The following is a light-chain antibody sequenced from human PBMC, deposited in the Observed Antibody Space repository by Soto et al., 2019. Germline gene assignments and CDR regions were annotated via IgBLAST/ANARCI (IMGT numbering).Light chain of an antibody. CDR3: QQYDSSPRT. Sequence: EVVMTQSPATMSVSSWERPTLSCRASQSVSSNLAWYQQNPGQPPRLLIYGATNRATGLPNRFSGSGSGTDFTLIISRLEPEDFAVYYCQQYDSSPRTLGQGTKVDIK. CDR1: QSVSSN. V-gene: IGKV3-20*01. CDR2: GAT. J-gene: IGKJ1*01.